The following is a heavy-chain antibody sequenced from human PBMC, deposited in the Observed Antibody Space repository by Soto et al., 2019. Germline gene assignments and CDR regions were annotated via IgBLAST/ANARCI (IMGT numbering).Heavy chain of an antibody. Sequence: ASVKVSCKASGYTFTSYGISWVRQAPGQGLEWMGWISAYNGNTNYAQKLQGRATMTTDTSTSTAYMELRSLRSDDTAVYYCARDLRTGTTSFFDYWGQGTLVTSPQ. CDR1: GYTFTSYG. D-gene: IGHD1-7*01. J-gene: IGHJ4*02. CDR2: ISAYNGNT. V-gene: IGHV1-18*01. CDR3: ARDLRTGTTSFFDY.